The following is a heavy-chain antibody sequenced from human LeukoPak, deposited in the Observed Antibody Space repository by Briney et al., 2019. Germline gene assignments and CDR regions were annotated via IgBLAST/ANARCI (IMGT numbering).Heavy chain of an antibody. CDR3: ARELYYAQPYYYYMDV. V-gene: IGHV4-61*01. CDR1: GASTSSGRYY. CDR2: IFHSGST. D-gene: IGHD1-26*01. Sequence: SETLSLTCTVSGASTSSGRYYWSWIRQPPGKGLEWVGHIFHSGSTNYNPSLKSRITISIDTSKNQFSLKLSSVTAADTAVYYCARELYYAQPYYYYMDVWGKGTTVTVSS. J-gene: IGHJ6*03.